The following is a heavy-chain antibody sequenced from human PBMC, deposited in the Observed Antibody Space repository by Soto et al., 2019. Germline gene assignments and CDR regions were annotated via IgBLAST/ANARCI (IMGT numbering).Heavy chain of an antibody. CDR1: GGSFSSYA. Sequence: GXSVNVSWKASGGSFSSYAISGVRQAPGQGLEWMGGIIPIFGTANYAQKFQGRVTITADESTSTAYMELSSLRSEDTAVYYCARDLRAFDIWGQGTMVTVSS. CDR2: IIPIFGTA. J-gene: IGHJ3*02. CDR3: ARDLRAFDI. D-gene: IGHD3-9*01. V-gene: IGHV1-69*13.